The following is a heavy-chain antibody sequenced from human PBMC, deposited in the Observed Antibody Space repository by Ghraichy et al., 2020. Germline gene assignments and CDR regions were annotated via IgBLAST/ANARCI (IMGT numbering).Heavy chain of an antibody. CDR2: ISRTGGGP. CDR3: ARDRSNDGTSWYYKYMDV. V-gene: IGHV3-23*01. D-gene: IGHD1-1*01. J-gene: IGHJ6*03. CDR1: GFSFSSSS. Sequence: LSLTCAASGFSFSSSSMSWVRQAPGKGLEWVSSISRTGGGPFYADSVRGRFTTSRDNAKNTLFLQMNSRRAEDTAVYYCARDRSNDGTSWYYKYMDVWGKGTSGTVSS.